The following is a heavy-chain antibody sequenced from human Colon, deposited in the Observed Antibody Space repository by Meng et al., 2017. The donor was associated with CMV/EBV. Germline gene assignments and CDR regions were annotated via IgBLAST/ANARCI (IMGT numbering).Heavy chain of an antibody. Sequence: GGSLRLSCAASGFIFEDYPMSWVRQVPGKGLEWVSGINWNGNSAGYADSVKGRFTISRDNAKNTLYLQMNSLRAEDTAVYYCAREGGGTIAPRDLDYWGQGTLVTVSS. V-gene: IGHV3-20*04. J-gene: IGHJ4*02. CDR1: GFIFEDYP. CDR3: AREGGGTIAPRDLDY. CDR2: INWNGNSA. D-gene: IGHD6-6*01.